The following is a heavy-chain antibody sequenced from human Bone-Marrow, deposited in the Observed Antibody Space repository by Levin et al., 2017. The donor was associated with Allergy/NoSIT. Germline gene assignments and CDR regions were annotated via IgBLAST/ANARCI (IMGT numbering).Heavy chain of an antibody. CDR2: VYFDDDK. CDR3: VHSLRIGPRGGNKDYFDY. V-gene: IGHV2-5*02. Sequence: GSGPTLVKPTQTLTLTCTVSGFSLSTSGVGVGWIRQPPGKALEWLALVYFDDDKRYSPPLKTRLTITKDTSKYQVVFSMTNMDPVDTATYFCVHSLRIGPRGGNKDYFDYWGQGTLVTVSS. J-gene: IGHJ4*02. D-gene: IGHD3-10*01. CDR1: GFSLSTSGVG.